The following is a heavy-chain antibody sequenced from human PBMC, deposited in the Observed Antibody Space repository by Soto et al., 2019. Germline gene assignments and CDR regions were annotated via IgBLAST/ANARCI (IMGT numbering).Heavy chain of an antibody. CDR3: ARGGGKGGATTSQDRPTKNNYFDY. D-gene: IGHD1-26*01. V-gene: IGHV4-34*01. Sequence: SETLSLTCAVYGGSFSGYYWSWIRQPPGKGLEWIGEINHSGSTNYNPSLKSRVTISVDTSKNQFSLKLSSVTAADTAVYYCARGGGKGGATTSQDRPTKNNYFDYWGQGTLITVSS. J-gene: IGHJ4*02. CDR1: GGSFSGYY. CDR2: INHSGST.